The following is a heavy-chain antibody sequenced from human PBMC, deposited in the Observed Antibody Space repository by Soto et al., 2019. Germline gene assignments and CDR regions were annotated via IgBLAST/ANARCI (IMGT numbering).Heavy chain of an antibody. D-gene: IGHD6-13*01. Sequence: GGSLRLSCAASGFTFDDYAMHWVRQAPGKGLEWVSGISWNSGSIGYADSLKGRFTISRDNAKNSLYLQMNSLRAEDTALYYCAKDVSGYSSSWHSDYYYMDVWGKGTTVTVSS. CDR2: ISWNSGSI. CDR1: GFTFDDYA. J-gene: IGHJ6*03. V-gene: IGHV3-9*01. CDR3: AKDVSGYSSSWHSDYYYMDV.